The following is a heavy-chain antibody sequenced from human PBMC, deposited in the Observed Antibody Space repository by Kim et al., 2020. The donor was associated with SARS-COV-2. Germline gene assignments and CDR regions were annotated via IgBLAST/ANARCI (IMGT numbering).Heavy chain of an antibody. V-gene: IGHV3-23*01. J-gene: IGHJ4*02. CDR3: AKDAAEDEFWSGYPFDY. D-gene: IGHD3-3*01. Sequence: VMGRGTISRDNSKNALYMQMNSLRAADTAVYYCAKDAAEDEFWSGYPFDYWGQGTLVTVSS.